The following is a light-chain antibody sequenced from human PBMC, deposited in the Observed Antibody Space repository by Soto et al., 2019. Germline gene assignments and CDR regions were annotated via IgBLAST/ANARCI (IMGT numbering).Light chain of an antibody. J-gene: IGKJ5*01. V-gene: IGKV3-20*01. Sequence: EIVLTQSPGTLSLSPGERATLSCRASQSVSSSYLAWYQQKSGQAPRLLIYGASSRATGIPDRFSGSGSGTDFTLTISRLEPEDFAAYYCQQYGSSPTTFGQGTRLEIK. CDR1: QSVSSSY. CDR2: GAS. CDR3: QQYGSSPTT.